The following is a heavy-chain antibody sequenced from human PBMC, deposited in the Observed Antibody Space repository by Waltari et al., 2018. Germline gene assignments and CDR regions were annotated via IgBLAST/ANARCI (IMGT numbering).Heavy chain of an antibody. J-gene: IGHJ6*03. V-gene: IGHV1-69*05. D-gene: IGHD6-13*01. CDR1: GGTFSSYA. Sequence: QVQLVQSGAEVQKPGSSVKVSCRASGGTFSSYAISWVRQAPRQRLEWMGGIIPIFGTANYAQKFQGRVTITTDESTSTAYMELSSLRSEDTAVYYCARGGVAAAGTSYYYYYMDVWGKGTTVTVSS. CDR3: ARGGVAAAGTSYYYYYMDV. CDR2: IIPIFGTA.